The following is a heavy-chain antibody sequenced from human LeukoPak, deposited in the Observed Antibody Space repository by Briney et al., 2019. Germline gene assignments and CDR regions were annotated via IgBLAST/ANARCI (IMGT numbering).Heavy chain of an antibody. Sequence: KPGGSLRLSSAAPGFTFSSYSMNWVRQAPGKGLEWVSSISSSSSYIYYADTVKVRFTISRDNAKNSLYLQMNSLRAEDTAVYYCARDYGVGFDYWGQGTLVTVSS. CDR1: GFTFSSYS. J-gene: IGHJ4*02. CDR3: ARDYGVGFDY. CDR2: ISSSSSYI. V-gene: IGHV3-21*01. D-gene: IGHD3-10*01.